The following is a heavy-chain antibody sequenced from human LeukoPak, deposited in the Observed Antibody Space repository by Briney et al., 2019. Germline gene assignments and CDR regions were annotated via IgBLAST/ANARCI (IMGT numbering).Heavy chain of an antibody. CDR1: GGTFSSYA. CDR3: ARQDTSGCYLDY. CDR2: IIPIFGTA. V-gene: IGHV1-69*13. J-gene: IGHJ4*02. D-gene: IGHD3-22*01. Sequence: ASVKVSCKASGGTFSSYAISWVRQAPGQGLEWMGGIIPIFGTANYAQKFQGRVTITADESTGTAYMELSSLRSEDTAVYYCARQDTSGCYLDYWGQGTLVTVSS.